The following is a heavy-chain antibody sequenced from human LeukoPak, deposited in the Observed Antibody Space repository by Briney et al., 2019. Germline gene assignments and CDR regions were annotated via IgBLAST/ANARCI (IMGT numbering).Heavy chain of an antibody. CDR2: ISYDGSNK. CDR1: GFTFSSYA. V-gene: IGHV3-30-3*01. D-gene: IGHD3-22*01. CDR3: AREFYDSSGYYLDFDY. J-gene: IGHJ4*02. Sequence: GGSLRLSCAASGFTFSSYAMHWVRQAPGKGLEWVAVISYDGSNKYYADSVKGRFTIFRDNSKNTLYLQMHSLRAEDTAVYYCAREFYDSSGYYLDFDYWGQGTLVTVSS.